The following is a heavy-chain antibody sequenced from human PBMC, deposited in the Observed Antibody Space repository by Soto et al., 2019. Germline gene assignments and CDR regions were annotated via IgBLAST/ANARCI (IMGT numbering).Heavy chain of an antibody. CDR2: IWYDGSNK. Sequence: GGSLRLSCAASGVTFCSYGMDGVRKAPGKGLEWVAVIWYDGSNKYYADSVKGRFTISRDNSKNTLYLQMNSLRAEDTAVYYCARDINYSNYGFPSFDYWGQGTLVTVSS. CDR3: ARDINYSNYGFPSFDY. D-gene: IGHD4-4*01. CDR1: GVTFCSYG. J-gene: IGHJ4*02. V-gene: IGHV3-33*01.